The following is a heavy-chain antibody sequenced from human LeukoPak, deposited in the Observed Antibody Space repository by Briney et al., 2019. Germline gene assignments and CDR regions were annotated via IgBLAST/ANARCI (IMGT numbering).Heavy chain of an antibody. D-gene: IGHD5-24*01. V-gene: IGHV3-30*04. CDR3: ARSDAYNKPTDY. CDR2: ISYDGSNK. CDR1: GFTFSNYV. J-gene: IGHJ4*02. Sequence: GGSLRLSCAASGFTFSNYVTHWVRQAPGKGLEWVAVISYDGSNKYYADSVKGRFTISRDNSKNTLYLQMNSLRAEDTAVYYCARSDAYNKPTDYWGQGTLVTVSS.